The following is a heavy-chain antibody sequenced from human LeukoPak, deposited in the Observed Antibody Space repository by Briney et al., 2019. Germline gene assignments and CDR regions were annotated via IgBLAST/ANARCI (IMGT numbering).Heavy chain of an antibody. D-gene: IGHD3-22*01. CDR1: GFTFSSYG. V-gene: IGHV3-23*01. J-gene: IGHJ6*03. CDR2: ISGSGGST. Sequence: GGTLRLSCAASGFTFSSYGMSWVRQAPGKGLEWVSAISGSGGSTYYADSVKGRFTISRDNSKNTLYLQVNSLRAEDTAVYYCATSRITMIGDYMDVWGRGTAVTVSS. CDR3: ATSRITMIGDYMDV.